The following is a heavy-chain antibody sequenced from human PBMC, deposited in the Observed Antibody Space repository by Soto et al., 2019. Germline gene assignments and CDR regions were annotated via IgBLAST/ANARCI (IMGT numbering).Heavy chain of an antibody. CDR3: AKEVYGSGPRSPRTNLVYYYYGMDV. Sequence: GGSLRLSCAASGFTFSSYGMHWVRQAPGKGLEWVAVISYDGSNKYYADSVKGRFTISRDNSKNTLYLQMNSLRAEDTAVYYCAKEVYGSGPRSPRTNLVYYYYGMDVWGQGTTVTVSS. J-gene: IGHJ6*02. V-gene: IGHV3-30*18. CDR1: GFTFSSYG. D-gene: IGHD3-10*01. CDR2: ISYDGSNK.